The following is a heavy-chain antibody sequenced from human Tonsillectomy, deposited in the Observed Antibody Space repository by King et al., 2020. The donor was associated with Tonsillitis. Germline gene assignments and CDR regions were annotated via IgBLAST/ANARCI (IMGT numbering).Heavy chain of an antibody. D-gene: IGHD1-20*01. CDR2: IYYSGST. CDR1: GGSISSYY. Sequence: VQLQESGPGLVKPSETLSLTCTVSGGSISSYYWSWTRQPPGKGQEWIGYIYYSGSTNYNPSLKSRVTISVDTSKNQFSLKLSSVTAADTAVYYCASPVFLTGTTAYGMDVWGQGTTVTVSS. V-gene: IGHV4-59*08. J-gene: IGHJ6*02. CDR3: ASPVFLTGTTAYGMDV.